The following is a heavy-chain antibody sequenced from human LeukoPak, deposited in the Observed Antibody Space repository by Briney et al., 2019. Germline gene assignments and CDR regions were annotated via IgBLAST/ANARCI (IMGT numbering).Heavy chain of an antibody. V-gene: IGHV3-21*01. CDR1: GFTFSSYS. CDR3: ARLEWILYYYYMDV. CDR2: ISGSSNYI. D-gene: IGHD2-2*03. Sequence: GGSLRLSCAASGFTFSSYSMNWVRQAPGKGLEWVSSISGSSNYIYYADSVKGRFTISRDNAKNSLYLQMNSLRAEDTAVYYCARLEWILYYYYMDVWGKGTTVTVSS. J-gene: IGHJ6*03.